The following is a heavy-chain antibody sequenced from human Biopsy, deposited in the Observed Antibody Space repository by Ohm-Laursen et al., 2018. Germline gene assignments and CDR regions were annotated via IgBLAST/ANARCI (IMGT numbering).Heavy chain of an antibody. Sequence: SLRLSCAASGFTFGHYAMHWVRQAPGKGLEWISLIWYDGTNEDYADSVKGRFTTSRGNSKNTLYLQINTLTLEDTAFYYCARGLSSGWYGYFDVWGRGTLVTVSS. J-gene: IGHJ2*01. CDR3: ARGLSSGWYGYFDV. CDR2: IWYDGTNE. CDR1: GFTFGHYA. D-gene: IGHD6-19*01. V-gene: IGHV3-33*04.